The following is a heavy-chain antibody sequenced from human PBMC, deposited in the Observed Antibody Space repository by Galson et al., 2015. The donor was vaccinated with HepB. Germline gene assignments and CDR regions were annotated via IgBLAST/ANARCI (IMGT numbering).Heavy chain of an antibody. J-gene: IGHJ2*01. CDR3: ARDGSKSRFGELLTCYYFDL. Sequence: SLRLSCAASGFTFRDYYMSWIRQAPGKGLEWISYISSKSRYTSYADSVKGRFTISRDNAKNSLYLQMNSLRAGDTAVYYCARDGSKSRFGELLTCYYFDLWGRGTPVTVSS. D-gene: IGHD3-10*01. V-gene: IGHV3-11*06. CDR1: GFTFRDYY. CDR2: ISSKSRYT.